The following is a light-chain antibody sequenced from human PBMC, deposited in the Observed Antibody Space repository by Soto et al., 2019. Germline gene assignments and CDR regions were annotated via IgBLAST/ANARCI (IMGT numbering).Light chain of an antibody. Sequence: EIVMTQSPASMYVSQGEGATLSCRASQTVARNLAWYQQKPGQGPRLLIHGASTRATGVPARFSGSGSGTDFTLTISSLHSEDVAVYYCQQYHNWPPQYTFGQGTKLQIK. J-gene: IGKJ2*01. CDR1: QTVARN. V-gene: IGKV3-15*01. CDR3: QQYHNWPPQYT. CDR2: GAS.